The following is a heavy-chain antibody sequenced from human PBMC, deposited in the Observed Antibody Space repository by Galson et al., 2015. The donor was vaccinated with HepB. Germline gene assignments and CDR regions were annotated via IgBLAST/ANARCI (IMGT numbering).Heavy chain of an antibody. CDR1: GGSVSSGFYY. V-gene: IGHV4-61*10. J-gene: IGHJ4*02. CDR3: ARGVKFGAVPGHLDS. D-gene: IGHD6-19*01. Sequence: SETLSLTCTVSGGSVSSGFYYWNWIRQSAGKGLEWIGRLYNTGSTDDNPSLESRVTMSADRPTNQFFLNLRSVTAADTAVYYCARGVKFGAVPGHLDSWGQGILVTVSS. CDR2: LYNTGST.